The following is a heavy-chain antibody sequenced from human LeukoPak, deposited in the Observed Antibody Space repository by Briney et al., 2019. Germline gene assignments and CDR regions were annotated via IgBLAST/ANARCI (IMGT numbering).Heavy chain of an antibody. Sequence: PGGSLRLSCTVSGFTVSSNSMSWVRQAPGKGLEWVSFIYSDNTHYSDSVKGRFTISRDNSKNTLYLQMSSLRVDDTAIYYCAKSGASPLYHMDVWGRGATVTVSS. J-gene: IGHJ6*03. CDR3: AKSGASPLYHMDV. D-gene: IGHD1-26*01. V-gene: IGHV3-53*01. CDR2: IYSDNT. CDR1: GFTVSSNS.